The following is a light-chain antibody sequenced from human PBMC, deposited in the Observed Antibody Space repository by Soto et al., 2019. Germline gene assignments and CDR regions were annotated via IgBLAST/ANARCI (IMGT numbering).Light chain of an antibody. CDR2: DES. Sequence: VVTRSPTTLSLAPAGSANLYRRASRSISSYLAGYQQKPGQAPSLLIYDESNRPTDIPARFSGSGSGTDLTLTISRLEPEDFAVYYCQPRSNWPLSSGQGTRLDIK. CDR3: QPRSNWPLS. CDR1: RSISSY. V-gene: IGKV3-11*01. J-gene: IGKJ5*01.